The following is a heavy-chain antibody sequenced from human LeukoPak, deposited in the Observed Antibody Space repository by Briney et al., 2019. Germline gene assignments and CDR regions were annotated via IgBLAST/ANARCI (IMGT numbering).Heavy chain of an antibody. D-gene: IGHD5-24*01. CDR1: GYTFTSYD. J-gene: IGHJ5*02. CDR3: ARDNSVRDEAWWFNP. Sequence: APVKVSCKASGYTFTSYDINWVRQATGQGLEWMGWMNPNSGNTGYAQKFQGRVTITRNTSISTAYMELSSLRSEDTAVYYCARDNSVRDEAWWFNPWGQGTLVTVSS. CDR2: MNPNSGNT. V-gene: IGHV1-8*03.